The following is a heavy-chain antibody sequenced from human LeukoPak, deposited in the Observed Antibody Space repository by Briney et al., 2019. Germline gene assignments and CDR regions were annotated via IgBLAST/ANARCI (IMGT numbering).Heavy chain of an antibody. V-gene: IGHV1-18*01. CDR1: GYTFTSYG. CDR3: ARGSLFFDYGDYGFDY. J-gene: IGHJ4*02. D-gene: IGHD4-17*01. Sequence: GASVKVSCKASGYTFTSYGFSWVRQAPGQGLEWMGWISAYNGKTNYAQKLQGRVTMTTDTSTSTAYMELRSLGSDDTAVYYCARGSLFFDYGDYGFDYWGQGTLVTVSS. CDR2: ISAYNGKT.